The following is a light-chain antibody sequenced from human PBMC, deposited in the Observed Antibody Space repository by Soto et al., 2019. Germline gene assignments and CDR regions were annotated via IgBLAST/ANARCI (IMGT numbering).Light chain of an antibody. CDR3: QQRSDWPLT. Sequence: EIVLTQSPATLSLSPGERATLSCRASQSVTSYFAWYQQKPDQAPRLLIYDASNRATGIPARFSGSGSGTDFTLTTSSLEPEDFAVYYCQQRSDWPLTFGGGTKVEIK. V-gene: IGKV3-11*01. CDR1: QSVTSY. CDR2: DAS. J-gene: IGKJ4*01.